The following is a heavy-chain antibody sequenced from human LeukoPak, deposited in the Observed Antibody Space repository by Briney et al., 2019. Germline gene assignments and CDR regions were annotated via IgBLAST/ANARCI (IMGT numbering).Heavy chain of an antibody. D-gene: IGHD4-17*01. CDR3: ARATVTTGSAFDI. J-gene: IGHJ3*02. CDR2: IYPGVSDT. V-gene: IGHV5-51*01. Sequence: GESLKISCKGSGYSFTSYWIGWVRQMPGKGLEWMGIIYPGVSDTRYSPSFQGQVTISADKSISTAYLRWSSLKASDTAMYYCARATVTTGSAFDIWGQGTMVTVSS. CDR1: GYSFTSYW.